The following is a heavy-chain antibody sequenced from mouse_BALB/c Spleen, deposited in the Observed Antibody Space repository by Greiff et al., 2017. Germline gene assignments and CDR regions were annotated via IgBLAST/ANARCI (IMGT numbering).Heavy chain of an antibody. Sequence: QVQLQQSGPELVRPGVSVKISCKGSSYTFTDYAMHWVKQSHAKSLEWIGVISTYYGNTNYNQKFKGKATMTVDKSSSTAYMELARLTSEDSAVYYCARSGGSYAMDYWGQGTSVTVSS. V-gene: IGHV1-67*01. D-gene: IGHD3-1*01. CDR3: ARSGGSYAMDY. CDR1: SYTFTDYA. CDR2: ISTYYGNT. J-gene: IGHJ4*01.